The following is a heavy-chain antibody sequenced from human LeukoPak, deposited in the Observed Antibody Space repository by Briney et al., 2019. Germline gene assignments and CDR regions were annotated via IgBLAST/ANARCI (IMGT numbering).Heavy chain of an antibody. J-gene: IGHJ3*02. V-gene: IGHV3-23*01. CDR2: ISGSGGST. CDR1: GFTFSSYA. Sequence: QAGGSLRLSCAPSGFTFSSYAMSWVRQAPGKGLEWVSAISGSGGSTYYADSVKGRFTISRDNSKNTLYLQMNSLRAEDTAVYYCARDKTAGGSGSYYLGGSAFDIWGQGTMVTVSS. D-gene: IGHD3-10*01. CDR3: ARDKTAGGSGSYYLGGSAFDI.